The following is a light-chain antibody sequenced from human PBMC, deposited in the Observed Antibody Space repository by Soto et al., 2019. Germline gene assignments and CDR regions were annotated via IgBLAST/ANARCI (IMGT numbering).Light chain of an antibody. J-gene: IGLJ2*01. CDR2: DVS. V-gene: IGLV2-11*01. CDR1: SSDVGGYNY. Sequence: QSALTQPRSVSGSPGQSVTISCTGTSSDVGGYNYVSWYQQHPGKAPKLMIYDVSERPSGVPDRFSGSKSGNTASLTISGLRAEDEADNYCCSYAGSYTLGAFGGGTKLTVL. CDR3: CSYAGSYTLGA.